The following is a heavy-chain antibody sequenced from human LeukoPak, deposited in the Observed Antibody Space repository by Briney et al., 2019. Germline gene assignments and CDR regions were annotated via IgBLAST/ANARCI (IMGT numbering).Heavy chain of an antibody. CDR1: GFTFNRFG. D-gene: IGHD3-10*01. V-gene: IGHV3-7*01. CDR2: LKEDGSEK. J-gene: IGHJ6*02. CDR3: ARIRGFGDAYHYDVMDV. Sequence: GGSLRLSCAASGFTFNRFGMTWARKAQGKGREWVPSLKEDGSEKQYVDSVKGRFTISRDNAKNSLYLQMNSLRAEDTAVYYCARIRGFGDAYHYDVMDVWGQGTTVTVAS.